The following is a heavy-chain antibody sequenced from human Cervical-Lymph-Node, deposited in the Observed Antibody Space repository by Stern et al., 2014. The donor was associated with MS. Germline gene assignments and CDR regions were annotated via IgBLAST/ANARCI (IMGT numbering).Heavy chain of an antibody. CDR2: ISSSGKSI. Sequence: EVQLLESGGGLVTAGESLRLSCAASGLPLSSYSMNWVRQAPGQGLEWVSSISSSGKSIYYADSVKGRVTISRDNAKNSLYLQMNSLRAEDTAVYYCASRGCSDGVCSFDYWGQGTLVTVSS. CDR1: GLPLSSYS. J-gene: IGHJ4*02. D-gene: IGHD2-8*01. CDR3: ASRGCSDGVCSFDY. V-gene: IGHV3-21*01.